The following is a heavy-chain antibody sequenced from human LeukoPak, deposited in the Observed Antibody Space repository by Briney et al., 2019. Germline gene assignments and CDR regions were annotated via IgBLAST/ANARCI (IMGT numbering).Heavy chain of an antibody. J-gene: IGHJ3*02. Sequence: GGSLRLSCAASGFTFSSYWMSWVRQAPGKGLEWVANIKQDGSERYYVDSVKGRFTISRDNAKNSLYLQMNSLRAEDTAVYYCARPGYCSGDTCYVAFDIWGQGTMVTVSS. CDR2: IKQDGSER. V-gene: IGHV3-7*01. CDR3: ARPGYCSGDTCYVAFDI. D-gene: IGHD2-15*01. CDR1: GFTFSSYW.